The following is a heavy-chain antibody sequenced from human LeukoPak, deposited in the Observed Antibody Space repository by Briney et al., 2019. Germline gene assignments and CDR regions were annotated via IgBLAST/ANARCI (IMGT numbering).Heavy chain of an antibody. V-gene: IGHV4-59*08. J-gene: IGHJ2*01. CDR2: VYNSGDT. CDR1: GGSTSSDY. D-gene: IGHD3-16*01. CDR3: ARLKLGAYFDL. Sequence: SETLSLTCTVSGGSTSSDYWSWIRQSPGKEPEWVGYVYNSGDTGKNPSLKSRVTILLDTSKNQCSLKLTSVSAADTAVYYCARLKLGAYFDLWGRGTLVTVSS.